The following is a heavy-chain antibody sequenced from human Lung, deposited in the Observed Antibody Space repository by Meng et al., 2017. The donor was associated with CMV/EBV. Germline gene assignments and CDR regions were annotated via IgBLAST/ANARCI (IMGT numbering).Heavy chain of an antibody. V-gene: IGHV5-51*01. CDR3: ARLGVTRAVGYYYYAMDV. J-gene: IGHJ6*02. CDR1: GYRFTSYW. Sequence: GEXXTISCKGSGYRFTSYWIGWVRQMPGKGLDWMGIIYPDDSDTRYSPSFQGQVTISADKSISTAYLQWRSLKASDTAIYYCARLGVTRAVGYYYYAMDVWXQGTXVTVSS. CDR2: IYPDDSDT. D-gene: IGHD4-23*01.